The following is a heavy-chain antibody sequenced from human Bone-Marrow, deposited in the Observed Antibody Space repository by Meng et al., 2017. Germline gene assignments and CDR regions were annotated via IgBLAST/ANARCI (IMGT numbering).Heavy chain of an antibody. V-gene: IGHV1-8*01. CDR3: ARGSSYLNYYDSSGYYYVWAY. CDR1: GYTFTSYD. J-gene: IGHJ4*02. D-gene: IGHD3-22*01. CDR2: MNPNSGNT. Sequence: ASVKVSCKAAGYTFTSYDINWVRQATGQGLAWMGWMNPNSGNTGYAQKFQGRVTMTRNTSISKAYMELSSLRSEDTAVYYCARGSSYLNYYDSSGYYYVWAYWGQGTLVTVSS.